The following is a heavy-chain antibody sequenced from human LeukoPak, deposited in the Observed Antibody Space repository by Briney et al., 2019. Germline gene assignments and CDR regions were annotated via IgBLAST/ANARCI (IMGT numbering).Heavy chain of an antibody. Sequence: ASVKVSCKASVYTFTGYYMHWVRQAPGQGLEWMGWINPNSGGTNYAQKFQGRVTMTRDTSISTAYMELSRLRSDDTAVYYCARDHAQRGWYLTSDYYFDYWGQGTLVTVSS. CDR3: ARDHAQRGWYLTSDYYFDY. CDR1: VYTFTGYY. CDR2: INPNSGGT. J-gene: IGHJ4*02. V-gene: IGHV1-2*02. D-gene: IGHD6-19*01.